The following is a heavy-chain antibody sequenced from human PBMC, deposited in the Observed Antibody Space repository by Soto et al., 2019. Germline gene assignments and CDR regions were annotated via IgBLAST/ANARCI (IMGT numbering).Heavy chain of an antibody. V-gene: IGHV3-30*18. D-gene: IGHD2-15*01. CDR3: AKGCETYCSGGSCYSLVSAPDY. Sequence: PGGSLRLSCAASGFTFSSYGMHWVRQAPGKGLEWVAVISYDGSNKYYADSVKGRFTISRDNSKNTLYLQMNSLRAEDTAVYYCAKGCETYCSGGSCYSLVSAPDYWGQGTLVTVSS. J-gene: IGHJ4*02. CDR1: GFTFSSYG. CDR2: ISYDGSNK.